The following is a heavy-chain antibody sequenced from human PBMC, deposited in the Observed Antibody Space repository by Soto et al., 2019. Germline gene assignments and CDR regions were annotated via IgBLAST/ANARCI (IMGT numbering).Heavy chain of an antibody. Sequence: SETLSLTCTVSGGSIGIYYWSWIRQPPGKGLEWIGHIYYTGSTSYNPSLKGRVTISIDTSENQFSLMLRSGTAADTAVYYCERHYFDSSGYYCELGLDVWGQGTTVTVSS. V-gene: IGHV4-59*01. CDR2: IYYTGST. D-gene: IGHD3-22*01. CDR1: GGSIGIYY. CDR3: ERHYFDSSGYYCELGLDV. J-gene: IGHJ6*02.